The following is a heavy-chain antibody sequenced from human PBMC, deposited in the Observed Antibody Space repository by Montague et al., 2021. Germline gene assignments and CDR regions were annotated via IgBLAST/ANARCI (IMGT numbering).Heavy chain of an antibody. CDR1: GGSISSSNW. CDR3: ARDRWFGELSI. J-gene: IGHJ4*02. Sequence: SETLSLTCAVSGGSISSSNWWSWVRQPPGKGLEWIGEIYHSGNTHYNPSLKGRVTISVDKSKNQFSLKLRSVTAADTAVYYCARDRWFGELSIWGQGTLVPVSS. V-gene: IGHV4-4*02. D-gene: IGHD3-10*01. CDR2: IYHSGNT.